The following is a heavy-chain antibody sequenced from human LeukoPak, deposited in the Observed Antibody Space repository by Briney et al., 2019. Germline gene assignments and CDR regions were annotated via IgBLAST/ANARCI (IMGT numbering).Heavy chain of an antibody. CDR2: INHSGST. J-gene: IGHJ2*01. CDR3: ARAQGYGPRTRYWYFDL. CDR1: GGSFSGYY. D-gene: IGHD4-17*01. Sequence: KSSETLSLTCAVYGGSFSGYYWSWIRQPPGKGLEWIGEINHSGSTNYNPSLKSRVTISVDTSKNQFSLKLSSVTAADTAVYYCARAQGYGPRTRYWYFDLWGRGTLVTVSS. V-gene: IGHV4-34*01.